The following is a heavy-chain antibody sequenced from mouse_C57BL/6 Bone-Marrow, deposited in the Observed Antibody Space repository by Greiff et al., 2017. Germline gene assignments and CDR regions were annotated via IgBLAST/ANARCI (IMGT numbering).Heavy chain of an antibody. CDR2: IWSGGST. V-gene: IGHV2-2*01. CDR1: GFSLTSYG. CDR3: ALGGV. J-gene: IGHJ1*03. Sequence: QVQLQQSGPGLVQPSQSLSITCTASGFSLTSYGVHWVRQSPGKGLEWLGVIWSGGSTDYNAAFISSLNISKDNSKSQVCFKMNSLQADDTAIYYCALGGVWGTGTTVTVSS. D-gene: IGHD3-3*01.